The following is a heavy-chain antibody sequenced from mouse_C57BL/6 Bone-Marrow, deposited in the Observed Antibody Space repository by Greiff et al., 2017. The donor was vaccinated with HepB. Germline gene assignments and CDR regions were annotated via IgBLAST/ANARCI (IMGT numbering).Heavy chain of an antibody. CDR3: ARLDSNLLYWYFDV. Sequence: QVQLQQPGAELVRPGSSVKLSCKASGYTFTSYWMDWVKQRPGQGLEWIGNIYPSDSETHYNQKFKDKATLTVDKSSSTAYMQLSSLTSEDSAVYYCARLDSNLLYWYFDVWGTGTTVTVSS. J-gene: IGHJ1*03. CDR1: GYTFTSYW. D-gene: IGHD2-5*01. CDR2: IYPSDSET. V-gene: IGHV1-61*01.